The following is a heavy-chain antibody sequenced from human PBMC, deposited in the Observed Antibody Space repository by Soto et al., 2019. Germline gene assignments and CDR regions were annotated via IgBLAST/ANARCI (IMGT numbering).Heavy chain of an antibody. J-gene: IGHJ6*03. CDR2: ISYDGSNK. D-gene: IGHD2-2*01. CDR1: GFTFSSYG. V-gene: IGHV3-30*18. Sequence: GGSLRLSCAASGFTFSSYGMHWVRQAPGKGLEWVAVISYDGSNKYYADSVKGRFTISRDNSKNTLYLQMNSLRAEDTAVYYCAKDPKAGYQLLLFPDYYYYMDVWGKGTTVTVSS. CDR3: AKDPKAGYQLLLFPDYYYYMDV.